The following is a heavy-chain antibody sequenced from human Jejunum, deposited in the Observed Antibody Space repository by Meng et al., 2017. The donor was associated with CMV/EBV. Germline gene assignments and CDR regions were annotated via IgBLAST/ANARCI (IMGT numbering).Heavy chain of an antibody. V-gene: IGHV1-3*01. CDR2: INVGNGAT. CDR3: ARGSRPGSSGGLYYFDS. D-gene: IGHD1-26*01. Sequence: LTYYMLHWVRQAPGQGLEWMGWINVGNGATEYSDNFQGRVTLTKDTSANTVYMELSSLGSEDTAVYYCARGSRPGSSGGLYYFDSWGQGTLVTVSS. CDR1: LTYYM. J-gene: IGHJ4*02.